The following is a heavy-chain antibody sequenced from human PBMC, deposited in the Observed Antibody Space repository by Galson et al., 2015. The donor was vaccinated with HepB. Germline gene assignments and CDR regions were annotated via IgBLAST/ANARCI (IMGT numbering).Heavy chain of an antibody. D-gene: IGHD5-24*01. Sequence: SVKVSCKASGGTFSSYAISWVRQAPGQGLEWMGRIIPILGIANYAQKFQGRVTITADKATSTAYMELSSLRSEDTAVYYCARDGYNSDASDIWGQGTMVTASS. CDR2: IIPILGIA. V-gene: IGHV1-69*04. J-gene: IGHJ3*02. CDR1: GGTFSSYA. CDR3: ARDGYNSDASDI.